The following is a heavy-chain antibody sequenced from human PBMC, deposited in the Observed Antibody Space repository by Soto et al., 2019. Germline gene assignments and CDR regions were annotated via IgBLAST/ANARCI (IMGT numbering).Heavy chain of an antibody. CDR2: IYYSGST. D-gene: IGHD1-7*01. CDR1: GGSISSGGYY. J-gene: IGHJ6*02. V-gene: IGHV4-31*03. Sequence: QVQLQESGPGLVKPSQTLSLTCTVSGGSISSGGYYWSWIRQHPGKGLEWIGYIYYSGSTYYNPSLKSRVTISVDTSKNQFSLKLSSVTAADTAVYYCARDNWNYSYYYYGMDVWGQGTTVTVSS. CDR3: ARDNWNYSYYYYGMDV.